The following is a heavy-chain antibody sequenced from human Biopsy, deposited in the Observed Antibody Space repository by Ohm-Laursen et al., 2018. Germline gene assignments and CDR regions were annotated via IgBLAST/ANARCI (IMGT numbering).Heavy chain of an antibody. V-gene: IGHV1-8*02. CDR3: ARWETTLGRSLDS. D-gene: IGHD1-26*01. CDR1: GYNFPTHY. CDR2: MSPNTGNT. Sequence: EASVKVSCKTSGYNFPTHYIHWVRQATGQGLEWMGWMSPNTGNTVYAQRFQDRVTMTSDTSTGTAYMELTSLTSDDTAVYFCARWETTLGRSLDSWGQGTLVAVSS. J-gene: IGHJ4*02.